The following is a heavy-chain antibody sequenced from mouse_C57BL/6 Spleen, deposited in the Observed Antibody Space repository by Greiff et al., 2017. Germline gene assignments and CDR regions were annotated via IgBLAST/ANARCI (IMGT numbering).Heavy chain of an antibody. Sequence: VQLQQPGPVLVKPGASVKMSCKASGYTFPDYYMHWVKQSHGKSLEWIGVINPYNGGTSYNQKFKGKATLTVDKSSSTAYMELNSLTSEDSAVYYCARGGNFAYWGQGALVTVSA. CDR2: INPYNGGT. J-gene: IGHJ3*01. CDR1: GYTFPDYY. D-gene: IGHD2-1*01. CDR3: ARGGNFAY. V-gene: IGHV1-19*01.